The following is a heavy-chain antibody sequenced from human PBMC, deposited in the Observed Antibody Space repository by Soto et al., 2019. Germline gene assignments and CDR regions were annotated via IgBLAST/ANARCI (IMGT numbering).Heavy chain of an antibody. CDR3: VKEGYMRSDWYGQFDY. CDR2: ISSYGADT. V-gene: IGHV3-64D*06. CDR1: GFTFNSYA. Sequence: GGSLRLSCSASGFTFNSYAMHWVRQAPGKGLEFVSAISSYGADTYYADSVKGRFAISRDNSKNTLYLQMSSLRAEDTALYYCVKEGYMRSDWYGQFDYWGQGALVTV. J-gene: IGHJ4*02. D-gene: IGHD6-19*01.